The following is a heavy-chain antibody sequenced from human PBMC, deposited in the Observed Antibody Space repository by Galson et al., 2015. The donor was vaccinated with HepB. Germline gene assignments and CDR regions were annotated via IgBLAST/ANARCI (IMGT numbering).Heavy chain of an antibody. V-gene: IGHV3-21*01. CDR3: ARDEFPYSSGWLAWFDP. D-gene: IGHD6-19*01. CDR2: ISSSSSYI. J-gene: IGHJ5*02. Sequence: SLRLSCAASGFTFSSYSMNWVRQAPGKGLEWVSSISSSSSYIYYADSVKGRFTISRDNAKNSLYLQMNSLRAEDTAVYYCARDEFPYSSGWLAWFDPWGQGTLVTVSS. CDR1: GFTFSSYS.